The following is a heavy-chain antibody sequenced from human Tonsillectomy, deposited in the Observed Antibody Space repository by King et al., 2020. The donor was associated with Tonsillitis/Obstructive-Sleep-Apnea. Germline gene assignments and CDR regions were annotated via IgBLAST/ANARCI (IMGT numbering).Heavy chain of an antibody. CDR2: IDPSDSDT. D-gene: IGHD2-21*02. CDR3: ARRRDGTIANAFDV. J-gene: IGHJ3*01. CDR1: GYTFTNYW. V-gene: IGHV5-10-1*01. Sequence: VQLVQSGAEVKKPGESLRISCKGSGYTFTNYWISWVRQVPGKGLEWMGRIDPSDSDTNYSPSFQGHVTISADKSISTADLHWSSLKASDTAMYYCARRRDGTIANAFDVWGQGTRVTVSS.